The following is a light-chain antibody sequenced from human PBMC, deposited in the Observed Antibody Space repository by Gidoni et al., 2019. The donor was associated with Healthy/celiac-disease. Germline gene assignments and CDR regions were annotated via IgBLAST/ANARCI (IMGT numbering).Light chain of an antibody. V-gene: IGKV3-15*01. Sequence: EIVMTQSPATLSVSPGERATLSCRASQSVSSNLAWYQQKPGQAPRLLTYGASTRATGIPARFSGSGSGTEFTLTISSLQSEDFAVYYCQQYNNWPLFXGXTKVEIK. CDR3: QQYNNWPL. J-gene: IGKJ4*01. CDR2: GAS. CDR1: QSVSSN.